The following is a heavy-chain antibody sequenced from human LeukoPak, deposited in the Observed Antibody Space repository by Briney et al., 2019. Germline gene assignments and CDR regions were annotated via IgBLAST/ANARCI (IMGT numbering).Heavy chain of an antibody. V-gene: IGHV4-59*01. J-gene: IGHJ4*02. D-gene: IGHD2-2*01. CDR1: GGSISSYY. CDR2: IYYSGST. Sequence: SETLSLTCTVSGGSISSYYWSWIRQPPGKGLEWIGYIYYSGSTNYNPSLKSRVTISVDTSKNQFSLKLSSVTAAGTAVYYCARGPEYQLLPFDYWGQGTLVTVSS. CDR3: ARGPEYQLLPFDY.